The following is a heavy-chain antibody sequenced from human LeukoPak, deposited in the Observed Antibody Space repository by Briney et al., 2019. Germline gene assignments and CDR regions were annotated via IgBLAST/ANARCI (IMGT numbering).Heavy chain of an antibody. V-gene: IGHV3-48*02. J-gene: IGHJ4*02. D-gene: IGHD3-22*01. Sequence: TGGSLGLSCAASGFTFTSYTMNWVRQAPGKGLDWVSYISGGSGDIYYADSVRGRFTISRDNAKNSLFLQMNSLRDEDTAVYYCARAYYDISGYYYFDSWGQGTLVTVAS. CDR2: ISGGSGDI. CDR1: GFTFTSYT. CDR3: ARAYYDISGYYYFDS.